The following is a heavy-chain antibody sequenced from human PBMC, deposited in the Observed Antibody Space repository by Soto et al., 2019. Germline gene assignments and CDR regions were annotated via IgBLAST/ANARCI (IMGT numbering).Heavy chain of an antibody. CDR1: GGSISNSNYY. Sequence: QLQLQESGPGLVKPSETLSLTCTVSGGSISNSNYYWVWIRQPPGKGLGWIASVHYSGTTYYKPSLKSRVTISEDTSKNQFSLRLSSVPAADSAVYYGARRDFSAGNFDLWGHGTLATVSS. CDR3: ARRDFSAGNFDL. J-gene: IGHJ2*01. CDR2: VHYSGTT. V-gene: IGHV4-39*01.